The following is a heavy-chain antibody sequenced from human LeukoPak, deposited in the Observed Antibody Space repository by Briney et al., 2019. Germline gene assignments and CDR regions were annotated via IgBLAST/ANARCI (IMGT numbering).Heavy chain of an antibody. D-gene: IGHD2-15*01. CDR3: ARTLGYCSGGSCYYDY. V-gene: IGHV4-4*07. CDR2: IYTSGST. CDR1: GGSISSYY. Sequence: SETLSLTCTVSGGSISSYYWSWIRQPAGKGLEWIGRIYTSGSTNYNPSLKSRVTMSVDTSKNQFSLKLSSVTAADTAVCYCARTLGYCSGGSCYYDYWGQGTLVTVSS. J-gene: IGHJ4*02.